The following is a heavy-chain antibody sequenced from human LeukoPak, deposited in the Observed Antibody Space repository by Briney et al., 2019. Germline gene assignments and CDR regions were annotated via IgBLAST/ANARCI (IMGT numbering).Heavy chain of an antibody. Sequence: GASVKISFKASGYTFTAYYLHWVRQAPGQGLEWMGWVNPHSGGINYAQKFQGRVTMTRDTSINTAYMELSKLISDDAAVYYCATALRGKSVDYWGQRTLVTVSS. CDR3: ATALRGKSVDY. J-gene: IGHJ4*02. D-gene: IGHD5-12*01. V-gene: IGHV1-2*02. CDR2: VNPHSGGI. CDR1: GYTFTAYY.